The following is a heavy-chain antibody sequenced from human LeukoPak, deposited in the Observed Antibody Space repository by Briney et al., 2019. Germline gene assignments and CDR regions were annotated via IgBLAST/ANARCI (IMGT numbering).Heavy chain of an antibody. CDR3: ARVVLASAGTDYFDP. CDR2: ISVSNGNT. J-gene: IGHJ5*02. V-gene: IGHV1-18*04. Sequence: GSSVKLSCKTSGYTFSKYGVTWVRQAPGQGLEWMGWISVSNGNTNYAQRVQGRVTTTIDSSTTAAYMELRSLRSDDTAVYYCARVVLASAGTDYFDPWGQGTLVTVS. D-gene: IGHD6-13*01. CDR1: GYTFSKYG.